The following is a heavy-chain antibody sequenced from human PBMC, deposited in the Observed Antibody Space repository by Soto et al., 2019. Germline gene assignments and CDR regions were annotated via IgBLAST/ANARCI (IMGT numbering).Heavy chain of an antibody. J-gene: IGHJ4*02. CDR1: GFSFSTYT. CDR2: ISGSGGSP. CDR3: AKARCTTSNCSVPDY. V-gene: IGHV3-23*01. Sequence: GGSLRLSCAASGFSFSTYTMSWVRRAPGKGLEWVSAISGSGGSPSYADSVQGRFTISRDNPKKTLYLQMNSLRAEDTAVYYCAKARCTTSNCSVPDYWGQGTLVTVSS. D-gene: IGHD2-8*01.